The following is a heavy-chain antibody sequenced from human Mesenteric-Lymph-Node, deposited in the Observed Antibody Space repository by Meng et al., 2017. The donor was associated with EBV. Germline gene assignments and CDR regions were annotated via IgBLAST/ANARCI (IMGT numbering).Heavy chain of an antibody. Sequence: QVQLQQWGAGLFKPSETLSLTCAVYGGSFSGYYWSWIRQPPGKGLEWIGEINHSGSTNYNPSLKSRVTISVDTSKNQFSLKLSSVTAADTAVYYCARGEKGPIDYWGQGTLVTVSS. CDR1: GGSFSGYY. CDR3: ARGEKGPIDY. V-gene: IGHV4-34*01. J-gene: IGHJ4*02. CDR2: INHSGST.